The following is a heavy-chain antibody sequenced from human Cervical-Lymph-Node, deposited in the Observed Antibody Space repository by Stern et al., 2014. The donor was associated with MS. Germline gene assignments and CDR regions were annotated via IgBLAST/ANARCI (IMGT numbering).Heavy chain of an antibody. J-gene: IGHJ5*02. CDR2: IYHSGST. D-gene: IGHD6-13*01. CDR1: YYSISSGYY. Sequence: QLQLQESGPGLVKPSETLSLTCTVSYYSISSGYYWGWIRQPPGKGLEWIGTIYHSGSTYYNPSLKSRVTISLDTSKTQFSLKLSCVTAADTAVYYCAREEQQLVHGNWFDPWGQGTLVTVSS. CDR3: AREEQQLVHGNWFDP. V-gene: IGHV4-38-2*02.